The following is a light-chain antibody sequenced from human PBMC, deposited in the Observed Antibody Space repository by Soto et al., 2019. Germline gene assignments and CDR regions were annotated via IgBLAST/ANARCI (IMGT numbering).Light chain of an antibody. V-gene: IGLV1-44*01. CDR1: SSNIGSNT. CDR2: SNN. CDR3: AAWDDSLNGPV. Sequence: QCVLTQPPSSSGTPGERVTISCSGSSSNIGSNTVNWYQQLPGTAPKLLIYSNNQRPSGVPDRFSGSKSGTSASLSISGLQSEDEADYYCAAWDDSLNGPVFGGWTKVTVL. J-gene: IGLJ2*01.